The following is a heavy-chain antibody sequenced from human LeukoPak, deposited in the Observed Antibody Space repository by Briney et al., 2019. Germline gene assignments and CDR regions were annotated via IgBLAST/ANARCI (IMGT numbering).Heavy chain of an antibody. J-gene: IGHJ4*02. Sequence: GGSLRLSCAASGFTFSSYWMSWVRQVPGKGLEWVDNIDQDGSEKYYVDSVKGRFTISRDNAKNSLYLQMNSLRAEDTAVYYCAGQELPPELYDFWSGWSPFDYWGQGTLVTVSS. CDR3: AGQELPPELYDFWSGWSPFDY. V-gene: IGHV3-7*03. CDR1: GFTFSSYW. CDR2: IDQDGSEK. D-gene: IGHD3-3*01.